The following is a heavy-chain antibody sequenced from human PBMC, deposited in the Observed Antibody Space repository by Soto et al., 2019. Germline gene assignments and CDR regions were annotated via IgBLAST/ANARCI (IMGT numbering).Heavy chain of an antibody. D-gene: IGHD4-17*01. V-gene: IGHV3-23*01. Sequence: EVQLFESGGDLVQPGRSLRLSCAASGFTFSGYAMSWVRQAPGKGLEWVSVIHGGGNSAYYADSVKGRFTNSRDNSKNTLYLQMSSLRGEDTAAYYCAKNRGRVTTSWYFDYWGQGTLVTVSS. CDR2: IHGGGNSA. J-gene: IGHJ4*02. CDR1: GFTFSGYA. CDR3: AKNRGRVTTSWYFDY.